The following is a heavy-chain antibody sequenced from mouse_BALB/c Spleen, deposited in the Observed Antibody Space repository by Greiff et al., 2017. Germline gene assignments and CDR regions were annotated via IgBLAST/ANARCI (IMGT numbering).Heavy chain of an antibody. CDR2: IDPENGNT. J-gene: IGHJ3*01. Sequence: VQLQQSGAELVRPGALVKLSCKASGFNIKAYYMHWVKQRPEQGLEWIGWIDPENGNTIYDPKFQGKASITADTSSNTAYLQLSSLTSEDTAVYYCARGPNWDGFAYWGQGTLVTVSA. V-gene: IGHV14-1*02. D-gene: IGHD4-1*01. CDR1: GFNIKAYY. CDR3: ARGPNWDGFAY.